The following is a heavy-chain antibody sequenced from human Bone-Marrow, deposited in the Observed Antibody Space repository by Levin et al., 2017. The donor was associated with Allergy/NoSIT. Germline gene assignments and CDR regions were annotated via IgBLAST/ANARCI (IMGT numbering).Heavy chain of an antibody. V-gene: IGHV4-59*03. CDR3: AREVILSGANFFDP. CDR2: IYSSGST. D-gene: IGHD4/OR15-4a*01. J-gene: IGHJ5*02. CDR1: GLSMDDYY. Sequence: SETLSLTCTVSGLSMDDYYWTWIRQAPGKGLEWIGYIYSSGSTHYNPSLQSRATISVDTSKKQFSLRVTSVTAADTAFYYCAREVILSGANFFDPWGQGTLVTVSS.